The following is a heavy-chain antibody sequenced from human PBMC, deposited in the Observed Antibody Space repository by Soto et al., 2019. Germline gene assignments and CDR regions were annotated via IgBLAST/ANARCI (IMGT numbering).Heavy chain of an antibody. Sequence: QVQLVESGGGVVQPGRSLRLSCAASGFTFSSYGMHWVRQAPGKGLEWVAVIWYDGSNKYYADSVKGRITVSRDNSKNTLFLQMNSLRAEDTAVYYCARNGYHASDYWGQGTLVTVSS. CDR2: IWYDGSNK. V-gene: IGHV3-33*01. CDR1: GFTFSSYG. J-gene: IGHJ4*02. D-gene: IGHD5-12*01. CDR3: ARNGYHASDY.